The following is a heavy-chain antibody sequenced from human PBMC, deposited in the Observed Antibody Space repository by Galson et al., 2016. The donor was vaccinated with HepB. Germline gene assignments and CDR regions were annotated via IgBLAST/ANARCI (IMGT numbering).Heavy chain of an antibody. J-gene: IGHJ4*02. Sequence: SLRLSCAASGFTFSSYGMHWVRQAPGKGLEWIAYITRSADLIYYADSVKGRFIISRDNAKRSLYLQMHSLRDEDTAVYYCARDDLVSDCGGDCYAVHFDFWGQGTLVTVSS. CDR2: ITRSADLI. D-gene: IGHD2-21*02. V-gene: IGHV3-48*02. CDR1: GFTFSSYG. CDR3: ARDDLVSDCGGDCYAVHFDF.